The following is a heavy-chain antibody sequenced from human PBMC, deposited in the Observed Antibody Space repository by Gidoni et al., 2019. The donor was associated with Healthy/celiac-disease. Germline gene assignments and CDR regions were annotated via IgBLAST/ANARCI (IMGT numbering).Heavy chain of an antibody. CDR3: ARDTTPELYSSSWYYFDY. V-gene: IGHV3-30-3*01. CDR1: GFTFSSYA. D-gene: IGHD6-13*01. CDR2: ISYDGSNK. J-gene: IGHJ4*02. Sequence: QVQLVESGGGVVQPGRSLRLSCAASGFTFSSYAMHWVRQAPGKGLEWVAVISYDGSNKYYADSVKGRFTISRDNSKNTLYLQMNSLRAEDTAVYYCARDTTPELYSSSWYYFDYWGQGTLVTVSS.